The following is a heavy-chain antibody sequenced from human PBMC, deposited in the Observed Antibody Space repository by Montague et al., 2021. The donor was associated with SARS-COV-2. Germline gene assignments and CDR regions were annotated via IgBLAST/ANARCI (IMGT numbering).Heavy chain of an antibody. Sequence: SETLSLTCTVSGDSISSGGYFWGWIRQPPGKGLEWIASIHIGGTSYLNPSLKSRVTISIDSSKNQFSLKLNSVAAADTAVYYCVRGWGSWFHWGQGTLVTVSS. J-gene: IGHJ4*02. CDR2: IHIGGTS. CDR3: VRGWGSWFH. D-gene: IGHD3-16*01. CDR1: GDSISSGGYF. V-gene: IGHV4-39*07.